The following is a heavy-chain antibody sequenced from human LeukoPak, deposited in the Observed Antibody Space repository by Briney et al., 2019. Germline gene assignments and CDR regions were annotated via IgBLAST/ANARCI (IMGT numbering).Heavy chain of an antibody. J-gene: IGHJ4*02. D-gene: IGHD3-3*01. Sequence: ASVKVSCKASGYTFTGYYMHWVRLAPGQGLEWMGWINPTIGGTNVAQKFQGRVTMTKGTSISTAYMELSRLRSDDTAVYYCARAPGSNPIYYFDYWGQGTLVTVSS. V-gene: IGHV1-2*02. CDR1: GYTFTGYY. CDR2: INPTIGGT. CDR3: ARAPGSNPIYYFDY.